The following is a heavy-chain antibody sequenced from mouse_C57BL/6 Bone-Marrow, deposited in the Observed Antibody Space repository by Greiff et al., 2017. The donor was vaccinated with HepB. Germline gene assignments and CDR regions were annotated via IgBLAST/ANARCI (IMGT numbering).Heavy chain of an antibody. CDR3: RELPPGDFDV. J-gene: IGHJ1*03. CDR1: GYTFTSYW. D-gene: IGHD2-12*01. Sequence: QVQLQQPGAELVKPGASVKLSCKASGYTFTSYWMHWVKQRPGQGLEWIGMIHPNSGSTNYNEKFKSKATLAVDKSSSTAYMQLSSLTSADSAVCDCRELPPGDFDVWGTGTTVTVSS. CDR2: IHPNSGST. V-gene: IGHV1-64*01.